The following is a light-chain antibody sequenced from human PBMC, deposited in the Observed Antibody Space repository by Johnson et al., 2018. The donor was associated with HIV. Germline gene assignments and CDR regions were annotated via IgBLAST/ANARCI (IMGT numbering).Light chain of an antibody. J-gene: IGLJ1*01. V-gene: IGLV1-51*02. Sequence: QSVLTQPPSVSAAPGQKVTIYCYGSRSSTGRNYASWYQQLPGTAPKLLIYENNKRPSGIPDRFSGSKSGTSATLGITGLQTGDEADYYCGTWDSSLSAYVFGTGTRVTVL. CDR1: RSSTGRNY. CDR3: GTWDSSLSAYV. CDR2: ENN.